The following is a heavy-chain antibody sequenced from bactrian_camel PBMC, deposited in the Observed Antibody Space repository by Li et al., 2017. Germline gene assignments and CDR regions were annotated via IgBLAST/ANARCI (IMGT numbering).Heavy chain of an antibody. CDR2: IDSAGTT. CDR3: VADSCSYCSDGYCYSSGGTLANKY. D-gene: IGHD2*01. Sequence: HVQLVESGGGSVQAGGSLRLSCAASGATASSYCMAWFRQASGKEREGVAGIDSAGTTTYADSVKGRFNISKDDAKKTLYLHMNNLKPEDTAMYYCVADSCSYCSDGYCYSSGGTLANKYRGQGTQ. J-gene: IGHJ4*01. V-gene: IGHV3S53*01. CDR1: GATASSYC.